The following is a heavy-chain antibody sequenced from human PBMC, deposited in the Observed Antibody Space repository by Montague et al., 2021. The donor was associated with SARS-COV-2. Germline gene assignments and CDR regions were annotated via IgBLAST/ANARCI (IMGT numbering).Heavy chain of an antibody. V-gene: IGHV4-59*08. CDR3: ARHYSATLPAVY. Sequence: SETLSLTCTVSGGSISSFYWSWFRQPPGKGLEWIGYISDSGSTNYNTPLTSRVTMSVDTSKNQFSLKVNSVTAADTAVYYCARHYSATLPAVYWGQGTLVTVSS. D-gene: IGHD2-15*01. CDR1: GGSISSFY. J-gene: IGHJ4*02. CDR2: ISDSGST.